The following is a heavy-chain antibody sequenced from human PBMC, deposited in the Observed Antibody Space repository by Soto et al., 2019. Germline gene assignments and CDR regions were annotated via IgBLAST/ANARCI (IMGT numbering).Heavy chain of an antibody. Sequence: ASVKVSSRDACYAFTSYGISWVRQAPGQGLERMGWISAYNGNTNYAQKLEGRVTMTTDTSTSAAYMELRSLRSDDTAVYYCARGGGFWSGYSSDDDGFDIWGQGTMVTVSS. CDR1: CYAFTSYG. V-gene: IGHV1-18*01. D-gene: IGHD3-3*01. CDR3: ARGGGFWSGYSSDDDGFDI. CDR2: ISAYNGNT. J-gene: IGHJ3*02.